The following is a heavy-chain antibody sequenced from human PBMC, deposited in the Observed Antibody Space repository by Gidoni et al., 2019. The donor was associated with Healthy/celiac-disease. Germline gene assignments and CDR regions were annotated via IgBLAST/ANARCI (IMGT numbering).Heavy chain of an antibody. V-gene: IGHV3-23*01. CDR3: AKDFGGSYLTFDY. J-gene: IGHJ4*02. D-gene: IGHD1-26*01. CDR1: GVTFSSYA. Sequence: EVQLLESGGGLVQPGGSLRLACAASGVTFSSYAMSWVRQAPGKGLELVSAISGSGGSTYYADSVKGRFTISRDNSKNTLYLQMNSLRAEDTAVYYCAKDFGGSYLTFDYWGQGTLVTVSS. CDR2: ISGSGGST.